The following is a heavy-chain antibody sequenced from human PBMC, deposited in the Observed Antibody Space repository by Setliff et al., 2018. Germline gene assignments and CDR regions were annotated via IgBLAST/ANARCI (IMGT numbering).Heavy chain of an antibody. CDR3: ARDTCSLTSCQDDYAGVYFPH. Sequence: GASVKVSCKASGGTFSSYGISWVRQAPGQGLEWMGGTIPIFGTTNYAQKFQGRVTIITDESTSTAYMELSSLTSADTAVYYWARDTCSLTSCQDDYAGVYFPHWGQGTLVTVSS. D-gene: IGHD2-2*01. CDR1: GGTFSSYG. CDR2: TIPIFGTT. J-gene: IGHJ1*01. V-gene: IGHV1-69*05.